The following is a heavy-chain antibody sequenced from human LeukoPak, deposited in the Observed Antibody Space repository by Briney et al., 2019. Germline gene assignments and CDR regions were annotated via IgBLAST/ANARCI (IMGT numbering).Heavy chain of an antibody. D-gene: IGHD6-19*01. CDR2: IYNGDNT. CDR1: GFTVRSNH. V-gene: IGHV3-53*01. CDR3: AGGPRWLAFDY. Sequence: GGSLRPSCAASGFTVRSNHMSWVRQAPGKGLEWVSVIYNGDNTNYADSVKGRFTISRDNSKSTLYLQMNSLRTEDTAVYYCAGGPRWLAFDYWGQGTLVTVSS. J-gene: IGHJ4*02.